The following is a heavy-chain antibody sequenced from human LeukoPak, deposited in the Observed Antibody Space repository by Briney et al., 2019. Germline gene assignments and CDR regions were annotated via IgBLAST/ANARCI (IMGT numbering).Heavy chain of an antibody. V-gene: IGHV3-23*01. CDR3: AKEARYYYGSGSYYNGNY. J-gene: IGHJ4*02. CDR1: GFTFSSYT. Sequence: GGSLRLSCAASGFTFSSYTMSWVRQAPGKGLEWVSAISGSGGSTYYADSVKGRLTISRDNSKNTLYLQMNSLRAEDTAVYYCAKEARYYYGSGSYYNGNYWGQGTLVTVSS. CDR2: ISGSGGST. D-gene: IGHD3-10*01.